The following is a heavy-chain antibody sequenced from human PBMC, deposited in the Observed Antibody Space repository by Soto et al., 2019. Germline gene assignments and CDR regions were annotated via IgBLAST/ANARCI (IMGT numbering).Heavy chain of an antibody. Sequence: SETLSLTCTVSGCSISSYYWSWIRQPRGKGLEWIGDIYYSGSTYYDPSLKSRVTISVDTSKNQFSLKLSTVTAADTAVYYCGRLGPSYSSSLLGTYYYYYMDVWGKGTTVTVSS. J-gene: IGHJ6*03. V-gene: IGHV4-59*08. D-gene: IGHD6-6*01. CDR2: IYYSGST. CDR1: GCSISSYY. CDR3: GRLGPSYSSSLLGTYYYYYMDV.